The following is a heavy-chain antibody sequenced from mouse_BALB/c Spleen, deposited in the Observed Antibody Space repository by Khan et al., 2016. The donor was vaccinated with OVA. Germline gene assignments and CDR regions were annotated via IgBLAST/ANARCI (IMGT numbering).Heavy chain of an antibody. Sequence: EVQLQEPGPSLVKPSQTLSLTCSVTGDSITSGYWNWIRKFPGNKFEYMGYIDYSGNTYYNPSLESRISITRDTSKNHYYQQLNSVTTEDTATYYCVSYDGYCFDYWGQGTTLTVSS. V-gene: IGHV3-8*02. CDR3: VSYDGYCFDY. D-gene: IGHD1-2*01. CDR2: IDYSGNT. CDR1: GDSITSGY. J-gene: IGHJ2*01.